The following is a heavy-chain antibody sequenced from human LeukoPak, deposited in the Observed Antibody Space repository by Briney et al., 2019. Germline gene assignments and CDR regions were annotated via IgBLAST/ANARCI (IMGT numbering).Heavy chain of an antibody. D-gene: IGHD5-18*01. Sequence: ASVKVSCKASGYFFTGYYIHWVRQAPGQGHELMGWINPNSGDTKYAQNFQGRVTMTRDLSISTAYMDLTRLRSGDTAVYYCARGLDFGYTDVVPFDFWGQGTLVTVSS. CDR2: INPNSGDT. J-gene: IGHJ4*02. CDR1: GYFFTGYY. V-gene: IGHV1-2*02. CDR3: ARGLDFGYTDVVPFDF.